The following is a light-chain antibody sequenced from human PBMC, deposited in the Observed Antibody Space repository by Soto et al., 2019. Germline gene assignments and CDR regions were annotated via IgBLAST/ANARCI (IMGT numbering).Light chain of an antibody. V-gene: IGKV1-5*01. CDR2: SAS. Sequence: IQLTQSSCTLSASVEKRVTVTCRASQSINGWLAWYQQKPGKAPDLLIYSASTLQSGVPSRFSGSGSETEFSLTIRALQPEDFATYYCQQLRRYSLTFGGGTKV. CDR3: QQLRRYSLT. J-gene: IGKJ4*01. CDR1: QSINGW.